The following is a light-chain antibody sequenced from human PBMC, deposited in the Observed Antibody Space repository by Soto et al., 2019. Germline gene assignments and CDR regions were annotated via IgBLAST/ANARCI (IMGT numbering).Light chain of an antibody. CDR3: GSWDSSLSAYV. V-gene: IGLV1-51*01. CDR1: SSDIGSNS. J-gene: IGLJ1*01. Sequence: QSVLAQPASVSGSPGQSITISCTGSSSDIGSNSVSWYQQFPGTAPKLLIYDDDKRPSGIPDRFSGSKSGTSATLGITGFQTGDEADYYCGSWDSSLSAYVFATGTKVTVL. CDR2: DDD.